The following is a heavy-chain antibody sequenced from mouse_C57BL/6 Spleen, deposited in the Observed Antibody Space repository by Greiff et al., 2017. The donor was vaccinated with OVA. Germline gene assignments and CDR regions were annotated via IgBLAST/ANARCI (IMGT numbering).Heavy chain of an antibody. CDR3: ARGLIYDGYLWYFDV. Sequence: VQLQQPGTELVKPGASVKLSCKASGYTFTSYWMHWVKQRPGQGLEWIGNINPSNGGTNYNEKFKSKATLTVDKSSSTAYMQLSSLTSEDSAVYYCARGLIYDGYLWYFDVWGTGTTVTVSS. CDR1: GYTFTSYW. J-gene: IGHJ1*03. CDR2: INPSNGGT. V-gene: IGHV1-53*01. D-gene: IGHD2-3*01.